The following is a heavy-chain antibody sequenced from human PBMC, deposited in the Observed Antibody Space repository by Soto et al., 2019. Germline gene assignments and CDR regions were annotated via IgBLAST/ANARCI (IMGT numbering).Heavy chain of an antibody. CDR3: AREGIATTGSGAHDS. J-gene: IGHJ4*02. V-gene: IGHV1-2*02. D-gene: IGHD1-1*01. CDR1: VYTFTGYY. CDR2: INPNSGDT. Sequence: XSVKVSCKASVYTFTGYYMHWVRQAPGQGLEWMGWINPNSGDTHFAQKFQGRVTMTSDTSISTAYMELSRLRSDETAVYYCAREGIATTGSGAHDSWGQGTLVTASS.